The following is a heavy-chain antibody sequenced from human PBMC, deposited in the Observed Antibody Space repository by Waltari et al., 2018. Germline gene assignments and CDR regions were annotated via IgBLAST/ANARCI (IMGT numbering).Heavy chain of an antibody. J-gene: IGHJ6*02. V-gene: IGHV4-59*01. CDR2: IYYTGST. CDR1: GDSISNFH. Sequence: QVQLQESGPGLVKPSETLSLTCSVPGDSISNFHWSWIRQPPGKGLEWIGYIYYTGSTNYNPSLRGRVTISLGTSKNQFSLNLSSVTAADTAVYYCARDSSYGMDVWGQGTTVTVSS. CDR3: ARDSSYGMDV.